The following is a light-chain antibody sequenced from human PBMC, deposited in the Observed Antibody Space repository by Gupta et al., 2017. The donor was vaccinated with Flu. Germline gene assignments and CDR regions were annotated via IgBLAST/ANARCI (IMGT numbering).Light chain of an antibody. CDR1: QGVSVN. CDR2: AAS. CDR3: QQHNHWPPA. J-gene: IGKJ4*01. V-gene: IGKV3-15*01. Sequence: GESATLYCRTTQGVSVNLAWYQQKLGQAPRLLIYAASTRATGVPARFSGSGSGTQFTLTITSLQSEDAAVYYCQQHNHWPPAFGGGTKVEIK.